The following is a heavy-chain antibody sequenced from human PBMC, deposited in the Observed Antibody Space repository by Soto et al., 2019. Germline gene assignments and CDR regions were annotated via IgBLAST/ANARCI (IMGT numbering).Heavy chain of an antibody. Sequence: QVQLVESGGGVVQPGRSLRLSCAASGFSFRSYAMHWVRQAPGKGLEWVAVMSYDGSDKDYADSVKGRFTISRDNSKNTLYLHMSSLRAEDTAVYSCARARLDTPALEYWGQGTLVTVSS. J-gene: IGHJ4*02. CDR3: ARARLDTPALEY. CDR2: MSYDGSDK. V-gene: IGHV3-30-3*01. D-gene: IGHD2-2*01. CDR1: GFSFRSYA.